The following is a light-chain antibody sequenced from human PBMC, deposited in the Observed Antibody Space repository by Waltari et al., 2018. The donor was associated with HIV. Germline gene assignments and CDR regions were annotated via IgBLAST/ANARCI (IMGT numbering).Light chain of an antibody. J-gene: IGLJ2*01. CDR2: DVN. CDR3: SSYADNNSVL. CDR1: SSDVGGYKY. Sequence: QSALTQPPSASGSPGQSVTISCTGTSSDVGGYKYVPWYQQHPGQAPTLMIYDVNQRPSGVPDRFFGSKSGNTASLTVSGHQAEDEADYYCSSYADNNSVLFGGGTKVTVL. V-gene: IGLV2-8*01.